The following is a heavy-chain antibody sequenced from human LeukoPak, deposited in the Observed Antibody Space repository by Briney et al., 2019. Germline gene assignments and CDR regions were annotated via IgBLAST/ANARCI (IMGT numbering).Heavy chain of an antibody. CDR2: IYTSGST. CDR3: ASSPRHYYYYMDV. V-gene: IGHV4-61*02. Sequence: SQTLSLTCTVSGGSISSGSYYWSWTRQPAGKGLEWIGRIYTSGSTNYNPSLKSRVTISVDTSKNQFSLKLSSVTAADTAVYYCASSPRHYYYYMDVWGKGTTVTVSS. J-gene: IGHJ6*03. CDR1: GGSISSGSYY.